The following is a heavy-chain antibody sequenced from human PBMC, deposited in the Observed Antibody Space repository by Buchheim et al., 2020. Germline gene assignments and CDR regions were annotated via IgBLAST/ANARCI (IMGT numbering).Heavy chain of an antibody. V-gene: IGHV3-48*04. CDR3: ARGEYSYAF. Sequence: EVQLVESGGGFVQPGGSLRLSCAASGFTFNTYDMNWVRQAPGKGLEWVSYISDSGYTIYYADSVKGRFTISRDNSKNSLYLQMNSLRAEDTAVYYCARGEYSYAFWGQGTL. J-gene: IGHJ4*02. D-gene: IGHD3-16*01. CDR1: GFTFNTYD. CDR2: ISDSGYTI.